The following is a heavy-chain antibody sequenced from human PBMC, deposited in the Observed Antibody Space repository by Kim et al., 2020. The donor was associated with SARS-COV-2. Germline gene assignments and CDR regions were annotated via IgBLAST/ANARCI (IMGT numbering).Heavy chain of an antibody. CDR1: GFTVSSNY. Sequence: GGSLRLSCAASGFTVSSNYMSWVRQAPGKGLEWVSVIYSGGSTYYADSVKGRFTISRDNSKNTLYLQMNSLRAEDTAVYYCARDHCSSTSCFGPWGQGTLVTVSS. D-gene: IGHD2-2*01. CDR2: IYSGGST. CDR3: ARDHCSSTSCFGP. J-gene: IGHJ5*02. V-gene: IGHV3-66*02.